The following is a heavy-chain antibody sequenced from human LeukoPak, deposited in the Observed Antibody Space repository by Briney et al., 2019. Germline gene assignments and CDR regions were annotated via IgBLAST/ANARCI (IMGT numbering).Heavy chain of an antibody. CDR1: GYTLTSYD. CDR2: MNPNSGNT. D-gene: IGHD2-2*01. CDR3: ARGLGRYCSSTSCPIYYYYYYGMDV. Sequence: ASVKVSCKASGYTLTSYDINWVRQATGQGLEWMGWMNPNSGNTGYAQKFQGRVTMTRNTSISTAYMELSSLRSEDTAVYYCARGLGRYCSSTSCPIYYYYYYGMDVWGQGTTVTVSS. J-gene: IGHJ6*02. V-gene: IGHV1-8*01.